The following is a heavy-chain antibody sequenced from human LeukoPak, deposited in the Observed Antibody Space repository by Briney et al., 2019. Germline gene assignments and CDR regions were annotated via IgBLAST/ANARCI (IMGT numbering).Heavy chain of an antibody. J-gene: IGHJ4*02. CDR2: ISAYNGNT. D-gene: IGHD1-26*01. CDR3: ARDRSAIRHSGSFDY. Sequence: GASVKVSCKASGYTFTSYGISWVRQAPGQGLEWMGWISAYNGNTNYAQKLQGRVTMTTDTSTSTAYMELRSLRSDDTAVYYCARDRSAIRHSGSFDYWGQGTLVTVSS. V-gene: IGHV1-18*01. CDR1: GYTFTSYG.